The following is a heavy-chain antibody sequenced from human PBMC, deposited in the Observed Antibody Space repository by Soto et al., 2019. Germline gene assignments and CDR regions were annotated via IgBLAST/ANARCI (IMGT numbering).Heavy chain of an antibody. CDR1: GGSFSGYY. D-gene: IGHD5-18*01. CDR2: INHSGST. Sequence: QVQLQQWGAGLLKPSETLSLTCAVYGGSFSGYYWSWIRQPPGKGLGWIGEINHSGSTNYNPSLKSRVTISVDTSKNQFSLKLSSVTAADTAVYYCARIGYSYGPYYYYYMDVWGKGTTVTVSS. V-gene: IGHV4-34*01. J-gene: IGHJ6*03. CDR3: ARIGYSYGPYYYYYMDV.